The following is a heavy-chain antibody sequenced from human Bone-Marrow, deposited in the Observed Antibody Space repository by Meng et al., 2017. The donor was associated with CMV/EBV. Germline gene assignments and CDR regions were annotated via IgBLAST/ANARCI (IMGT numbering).Heavy chain of an antibody. D-gene: IGHD3-9*01. Sequence: GGSLRLSCAASGFTFSSYSMNWVRQAPGKGLEWVAVISYDGSNKYYADSVKGRFTISRDNSKNTLYLQMNSLRAEDTAVYYCAREERYYDILTGYYFGGRYYYYGMDVWGQGTTVTVSS. V-gene: IGHV3-30*03. J-gene: IGHJ6*02. CDR3: AREERYYDILTGYYFGGRYYYYGMDV. CDR2: ISYDGSNK. CDR1: GFTFSSYS.